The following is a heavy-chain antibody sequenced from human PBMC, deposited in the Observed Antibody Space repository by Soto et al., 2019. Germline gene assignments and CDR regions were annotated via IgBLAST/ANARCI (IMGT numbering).Heavy chain of an antibody. Sequence: ASVKVSGKASGYTFTNYGISWVRQAPGQGLEWMGWISAYNGNTNYAQKLQGGVTMTTDTSTSTAYMELRSLRSDDTAVYYCARDLVGSVHYYYGMDVWGQGTTVTVSS. CDR2: ISAYNGNT. CDR1: GYTFTNYG. V-gene: IGHV1-18*04. CDR3: ARDLVGSVHYYYGMDV. J-gene: IGHJ6*02.